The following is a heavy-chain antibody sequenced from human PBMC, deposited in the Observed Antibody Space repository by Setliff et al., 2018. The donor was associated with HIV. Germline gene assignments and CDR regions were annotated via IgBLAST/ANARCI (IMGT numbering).Heavy chain of an antibody. V-gene: IGHV4-30-4*08. CDR3: ARERRYYDSSGDFDY. D-gene: IGHD3-22*01. CDR2: IYYSGST. J-gene: IGHJ4*02. CDR1: GGSISSGDYY. Sequence: SETLSLTCTVSGGSISSGDYYWSWIRQPPGKGLEWSGYIYYSGSTYYNPSLKSRVTISVDTSKNQFSLKLSSVTAADTAVYYCARERRYYDSSGDFDYWGQGTLVTVSS.